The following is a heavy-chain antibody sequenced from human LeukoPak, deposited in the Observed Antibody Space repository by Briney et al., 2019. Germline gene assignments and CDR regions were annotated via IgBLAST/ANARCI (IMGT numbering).Heavy chain of an antibody. CDR3: ALQNDSSPFDY. CDR2: ISWNSGSI. J-gene: IGHJ4*02. Sequence: GRSLRLSCAASGFTLDNYAMHWVRQAPGKGLEWVSGISWNSGSIAYADSVKGRFTISRDNSKNTLYLQMNSLRAEDTAVYYCALQNDSSPFDYWGQGTLVTVSS. CDR1: GFTLDNYA. V-gene: IGHV3-9*01. D-gene: IGHD3-22*01.